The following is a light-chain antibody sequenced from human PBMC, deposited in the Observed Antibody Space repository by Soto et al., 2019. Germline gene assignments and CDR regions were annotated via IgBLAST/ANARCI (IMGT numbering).Light chain of an antibody. J-gene: IGLJ1*01. CDR2: DVS. CDR1: SSDVGGYNY. V-gene: IGLV2-14*01. Sequence: QSVLTQPASVSGSPGQSITISCTGTSSDVGGYNYVSWYQQHPGKAPKLMIYDVSNRPSGVSNRFSGSKSGNTASLTISGLQAEDEADYYGSSCEIRSTPYVFGSGTKV. CDR3: SSCEIRSTPYV.